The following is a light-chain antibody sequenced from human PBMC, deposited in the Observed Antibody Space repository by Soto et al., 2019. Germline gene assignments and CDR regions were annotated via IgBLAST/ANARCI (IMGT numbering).Light chain of an antibody. V-gene: IGKV3-15*01. CDR1: QSVSSN. CDR2: GAS. J-gene: IGKJ2*01. CDR3: QQYNNWPPYT. Sequence: EIVMTQSPATLSVSPGERATLSCRASQSVSSNLAWYQQKPGQAPRLLIYGASTRATGIPARFSGSGSGTEFTLTISSLQSEHFAVYYCQQYNNWPPYTFGQGTKLGIK.